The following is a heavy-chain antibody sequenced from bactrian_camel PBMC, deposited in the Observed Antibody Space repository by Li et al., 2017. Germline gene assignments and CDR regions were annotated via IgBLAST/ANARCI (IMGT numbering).Heavy chain of an antibody. V-gene: IGHV3S63*01. Sequence: HVQLVESGGGSEQAGGSLRLSCSASGDNWSSYVMGWFRQAPGKEREGVAGISSTGGVTYYHDSVKDRFTISRQRDTEIAYLEMNSLEPEDTAMYTCAAAGGMWDWPPDPSQWDYWGQGTQVTVS. J-gene: IGHJ4*01. CDR2: ISSTGGVT. D-gene: IGHD2*01. CDR1: GDNWSSYV. CDR3: AAAGGMWDWPPDPSQWDY.